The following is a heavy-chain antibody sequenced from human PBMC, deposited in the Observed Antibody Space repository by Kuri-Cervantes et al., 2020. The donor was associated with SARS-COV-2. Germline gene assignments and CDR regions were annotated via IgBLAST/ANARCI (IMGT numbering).Heavy chain of an antibody. V-gene: IGHV3-21*01. CDR1: GFTFTNYW. CDR2: ISSSSSYI. Sequence: GGSLRLSCAASGFTFTNYWMSWVRQAPGKGLEWVSSISSSSSYIYYADSVKGRFTISRDNAKNSLYLQMNSLRAEDTAVYYCARAEYQPGSTTPFDYWGQGTLVTVSS. D-gene: IGHD1-26*01. J-gene: IGHJ4*02. CDR3: ARAEYQPGSTTPFDY.